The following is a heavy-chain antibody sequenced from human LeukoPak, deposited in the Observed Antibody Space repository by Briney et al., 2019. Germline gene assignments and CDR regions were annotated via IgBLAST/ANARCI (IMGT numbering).Heavy chain of an antibody. CDR1: GFTFRNYG. D-gene: IGHD6-13*01. CDR3: ARDADIAAAGLLDY. J-gene: IGHJ4*02. CDR2: ISSSSSYI. Sequence: GGSLRLSCATSGFTFRNYGMHWVRQAPGKGVEWVSSISSSSSYIYYADSVKGRFTTSRDNAKNSLYLQMNSLRAEDTAVYYCARDADIAAAGLLDYWGQGTLVTVSS. V-gene: IGHV3-21*01.